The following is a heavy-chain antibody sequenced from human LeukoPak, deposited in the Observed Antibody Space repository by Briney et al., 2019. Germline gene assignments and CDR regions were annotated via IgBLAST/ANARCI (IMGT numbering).Heavy chain of an antibody. CDR2: ISYDGSNK. V-gene: IGHV3-30-3*01. CDR1: GFTFSSYA. Sequence: PGGSLRLSCAASGFTFSSYAMHWVRQAPGKGLEWVAVISYDGSNKYYADSAKGRFTISRDNSKNTLYLQMNSLRAEDTAVYYCARDTYGSGSYLHDYWGQGTLVTVSS. J-gene: IGHJ4*02. D-gene: IGHD3-10*01. CDR3: ARDTYGSGSYLHDY.